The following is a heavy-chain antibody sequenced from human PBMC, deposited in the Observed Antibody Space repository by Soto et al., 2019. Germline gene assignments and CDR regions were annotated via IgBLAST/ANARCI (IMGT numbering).Heavy chain of an antibody. CDR1: GFTFSSYW. D-gene: IGHD6-13*01. V-gene: IGHV3-7*01. CDR2: IKQDGSEK. Sequence: LRLSCAASGFTFSSYWISWVRQAPGKGLEWVANIKQDGSEKYYVDSVKGRFTISRDNAKNSLYLQMNSLRAEDTAVYYCAREGGYSSPQPPGYMDVLVKRSTVTVSS. CDR3: AREGGYSSPQPPGYMDV. J-gene: IGHJ6*03.